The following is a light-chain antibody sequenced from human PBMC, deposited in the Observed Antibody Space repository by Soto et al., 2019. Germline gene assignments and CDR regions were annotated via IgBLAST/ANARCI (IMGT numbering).Light chain of an antibody. V-gene: IGKV3-20*01. Sequence: EVVLTQSPDTLSLSPGARATLSCRASQSVSSDFLAWYQQKPGQAPRLLIYGASSRATGIPDRFSGSGSGTDFTLTIQRLEPDDFSVYYCQQYGSSPPWTFGQGTKVEIK. CDR2: GAS. CDR3: QQYGSSPPWT. J-gene: IGKJ1*01. CDR1: QSVSSDF.